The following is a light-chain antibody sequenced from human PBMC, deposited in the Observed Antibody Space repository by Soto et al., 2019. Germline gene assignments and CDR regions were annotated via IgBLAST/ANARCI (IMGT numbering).Light chain of an antibody. V-gene: IGLV2-23*01. CDR2: EGS. J-gene: IGLJ3*02. CDR3: CSYAGSSTGV. Sequence: QSALTQPASVSGSPGQSITISCTGTSSDVGSYSLVSWYQHHPGKAPKLMIFEGSKRPSGVSNRFSGSKSGNTASLTISGLQAEDEADYFCCSYAGSSTGVFGGGTKLTVL. CDR1: SSDVGSYSL.